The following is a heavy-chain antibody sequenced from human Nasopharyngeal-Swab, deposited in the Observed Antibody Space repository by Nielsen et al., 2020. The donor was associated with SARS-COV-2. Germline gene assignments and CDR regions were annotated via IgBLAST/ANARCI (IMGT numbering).Heavy chain of an antibody. CDR1: GFTFSSYN. Sequence: GESLKISCAASGFTFSSYNMNWVRQAPGKGLEWVSSISGSSTYIYYADSVKGRFTISRDNAKNSLYLQMNSLRAEDTAVYYCATSCSGGSCFFSLADYWGQGTLVTVSS. V-gene: IGHV3-21*01. J-gene: IGHJ4*02. CDR2: ISGSSTYI. CDR3: ATSCSGGSCFFSLADY. D-gene: IGHD2-15*01.